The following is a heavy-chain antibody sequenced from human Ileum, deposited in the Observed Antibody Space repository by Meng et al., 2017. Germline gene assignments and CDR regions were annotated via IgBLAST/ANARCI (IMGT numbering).Heavy chain of an antibody. CDR2: MNTDKGNT. D-gene: IGHD1-1*01. Sequence: QVQLVQFGAEVKKTGAAVKVSCKAFGYTFTTYGISWVRQAPGQGLEWMGWMNTDKGNTNYAQKFQGRVTMTRDTSTSTAYMELRSLRSDDTAVYYCAREGAYNGGDYWGQGTLVTVSS. CDR1: GYTFTTYG. V-gene: IGHV1-18*01. CDR3: AREGAYNGGDY. J-gene: IGHJ4*02.